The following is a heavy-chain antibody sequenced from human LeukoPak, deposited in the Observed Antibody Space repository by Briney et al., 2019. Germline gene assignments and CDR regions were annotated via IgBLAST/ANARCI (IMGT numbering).Heavy chain of an antibody. V-gene: IGHV3-30*18. CDR2: ISYDGSNK. Sequence: GGSLRLSCAASGFTFSGYGMHWVRQAPGKGLEWVAVISYDGSNKYYADSVKGRFTISRDNSKNTLYLQMNSLRAEDTAVYYCAKDFGVVHAFDIWGQGTMVTVSS. D-gene: IGHD3-3*01. CDR1: GFTFSGYG. J-gene: IGHJ3*02. CDR3: AKDFGVVHAFDI.